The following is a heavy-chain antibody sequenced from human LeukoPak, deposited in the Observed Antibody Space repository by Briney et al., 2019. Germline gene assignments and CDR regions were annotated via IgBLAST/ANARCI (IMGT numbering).Heavy chain of an antibody. Sequence: GGSLRLSCAASGLTFSSYSMNWVRQAPGKGLEWVSYISSSSSTIYYADSVKGRFTISRDNAKNSLYLQMNSLRAEDTAVYYCARNMDTAIGDYWGQGTLVTVSS. CDR1: GLTFSSYS. J-gene: IGHJ4*02. CDR2: ISSSSSTI. CDR3: ARNMDTAIGDY. D-gene: IGHD5-18*01. V-gene: IGHV3-48*01.